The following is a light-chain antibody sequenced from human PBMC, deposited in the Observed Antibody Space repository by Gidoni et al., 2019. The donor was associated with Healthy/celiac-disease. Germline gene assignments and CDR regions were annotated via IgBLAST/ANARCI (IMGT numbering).Light chain of an antibody. V-gene: IGKV3-11*01. CDR2: DAS. Sequence: EIVLPQSPATLSLSPGDRATLSCRASQSVSSYLAWYQQKPGQAPRLLIYDASNQATGIPARFSGSGSGTDFTLTISSLEPEDFAVYYCQQRSNWPLTFGGGTKVEIK. CDR3: QQRSNWPLT. J-gene: IGKJ4*01. CDR1: QSVSSY.